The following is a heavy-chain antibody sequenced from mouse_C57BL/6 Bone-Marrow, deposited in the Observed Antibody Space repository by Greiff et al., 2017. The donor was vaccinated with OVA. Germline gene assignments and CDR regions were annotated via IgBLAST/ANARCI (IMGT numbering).Heavy chain of an antibody. CDR1: GFTFSSYA. Sequence: EVKLMESGGGLVKPGGSLKLSCAASGFTFSSYAMSWVRQTPEKRLEWVATISDGGSYTYYPDNVKGRFTISRDNAKNNLYLQMSHLKSEDTAMYYCARDGYYPHWYFDVWGTGTPVTVSS. J-gene: IGHJ1*03. CDR3: ARDGYYPHWYFDV. CDR2: ISDGGSYT. V-gene: IGHV5-4*01. D-gene: IGHD2-3*01.